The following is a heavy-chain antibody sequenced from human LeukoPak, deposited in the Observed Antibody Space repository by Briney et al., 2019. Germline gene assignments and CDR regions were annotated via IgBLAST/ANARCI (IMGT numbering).Heavy chain of an antibody. Sequence: GGSLSLSCAASGFTFSSYGMDWVRQAPSKGLEWVAVIWYDGSNKHYADSVKGRFTISRDNSKNTLYLQMNSLRAEDTAVYYCAKGTKDYGSGSYYKEDHDGFDIWGQGTMVTVSS. CDR2: IWYDGSNK. D-gene: IGHD3-10*01. V-gene: IGHV3-33*06. J-gene: IGHJ3*02. CDR3: AKGTKDYGSGSYYKEDHDGFDI. CDR1: GFTFSSYG.